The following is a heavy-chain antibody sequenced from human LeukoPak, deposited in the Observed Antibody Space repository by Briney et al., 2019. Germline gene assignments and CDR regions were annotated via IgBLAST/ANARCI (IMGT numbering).Heavy chain of an antibody. Sequence: PSETLSLTCTVSGGSISSYYWSWIRQPAGKGLEWIGRIYTSGSTNYNPSLKSRVTTSVDTSKNQFSLKLSSVTAADTAVYYCARDGPYDFWSGYYTNDAFDIWGQGTMVTVSS. CDR1: GGSISSYY. J-gene: IGHJ3*02. CDR3: ARDGPYDFWSGYYTNDAFDI. CDR2: IYTSGST. V-gene: IGHV4-4*07. D-gene: IGHD3-3*01.